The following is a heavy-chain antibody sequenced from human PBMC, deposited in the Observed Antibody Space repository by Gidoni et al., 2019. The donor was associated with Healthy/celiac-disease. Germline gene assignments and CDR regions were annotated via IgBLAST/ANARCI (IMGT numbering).Heavy chain of an antibody. D-gene: IGHD2-15*01. Sequence: EVQLVQSGAEVKKPGESLKISCKGSGYSFTSYWIGWVRQMPGKGLEWMGIIYPGDSDTRYSPSFQGQVTISADKSISTAYLQWSSLKASDTAMYYCARSDCSGGSCDQNFDYWGQGTLVTVSS. CDR3: ARSDCSGGSCDQNFDY. J-gene: IGHJ4*02. CDR2: IYPGDSDT. V-gene: IGHV5-51*01. CDR1: GYSFTSYW.